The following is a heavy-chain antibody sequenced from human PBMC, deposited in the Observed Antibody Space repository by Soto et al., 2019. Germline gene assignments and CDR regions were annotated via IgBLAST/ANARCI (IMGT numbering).Heavy chain of an antibody. D-gene: IGHD6-13*01. V-gene: IGHV3-15*01. CDR3: TTDSYSSSAWFDP. CDR2: IKSKTDGGTT. Sequence: EVQLVESGGGLVKPGGSLRLSCAASGFTFSNAWMSWVRQAPGKGLAWVGRIKSKTDGGTTDYAAPVKGRFTISRDDSKNTLYLQMNSLKTEDTAVYYCTTDSYSSSAWFDPWGQGTLVTVSS. J-gene: IGHJ5*02. CDR1: GFTFSNAW.